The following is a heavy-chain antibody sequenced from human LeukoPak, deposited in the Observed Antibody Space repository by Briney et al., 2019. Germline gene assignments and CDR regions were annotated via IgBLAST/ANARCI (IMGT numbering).Heavy chain of an antibody. CDR1: GGSISSYY. CDR3: ARGGDRYYYYYYMDV. V-gene: IGHV4-59*01. Sequence: PSETLSLTCTVSGGSISSYYWSWIRQPPGKGLEWIGYIYYSGSTNYNPSLKSRVTISVDTSKNQFSLKLSSVTAADTAVYYCARGGDRYYYYYYMDVWGKGTTVTVSS. J-gene: IGHJ6*03. D-gene: IGHD2-21*01. CDR2: IYYSGST.